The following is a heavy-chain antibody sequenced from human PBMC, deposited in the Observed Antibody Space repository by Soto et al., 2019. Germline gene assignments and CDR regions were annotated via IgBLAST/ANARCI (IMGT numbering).Heavy chain of an antibody. CDR2: MNPGSGDT. D-gene: IGHD1-1*01. CDR1: GYTFTNND. CDR3: ARMESFGALNWFDP. V-gene: IGHV1-8*02. Sequence: ASVKVSCKASGYTFTNNDVSWVRQATGQGLEWMGWMNPGSGDTGYAQKFQGRVTMTRDISIATAYMELNSLTSEDTAIYYCARMESFGALNWFDPWGQGTLVTVSS. J-gene: IGHJ5*02.